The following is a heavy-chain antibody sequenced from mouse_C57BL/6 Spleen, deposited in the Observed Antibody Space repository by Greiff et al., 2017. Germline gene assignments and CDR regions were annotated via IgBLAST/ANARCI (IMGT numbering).Heavy chain of an antibody. Sequence: QVQLQQSGAELVRPGTSVKVSCKASGYAFTNYLIEWVKQRPGQGLEWIGVSNPGSGGTNYDEKFKGKATLTADKSSSTAYMQLSSLASEDSAVYCCARSVGSSSWFAYWGQGTLVTVSA. CDR3: ARSVGSSSWFAY. J-gene: IGHJ3*01. CDR2: SNPGSGGT. CDR1: GYAFTNYL. V-gene: IGHV1-54*01. D-gene: IGHD1-1*01.